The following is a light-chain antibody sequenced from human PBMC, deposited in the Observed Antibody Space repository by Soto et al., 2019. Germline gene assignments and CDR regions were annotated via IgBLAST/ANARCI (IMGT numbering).Light chain of an antibody. V-gene: IGKV4-1*01. CDR2: WAS. CDR1: QSVLYSSNNNNY. Sequence: DIVMTQSPDSLAVSLGERATINCKSSQSVLYSSNNNNYLAWYQQKPGQPPKLLIYWASTRESGVPDRFSGSGSATDFTLTISSLQAEDVAVYYCQQYYSSPFTFGPGTKVEIK. J-gene: IGKJ3*01. CDR3: QQYYSSPFT.